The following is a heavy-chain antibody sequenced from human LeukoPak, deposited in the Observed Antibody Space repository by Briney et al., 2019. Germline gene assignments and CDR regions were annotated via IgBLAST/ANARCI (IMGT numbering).Heavy chain of an antibody. CDR1: GYTFTSYY. CDR3: ARERVVKSYYYYGMDV. V-gene: IGHV1-3*01. CDR2: INAGNGNT. J-gene: IGHJ6*02. D-gene: IGHD4-23*01. Sequence: ASVKVSCKASGYTFTSYYMHWVRQAPGQRLEWMGWINAGNGNTKYSQKFQGRVTITRDTSASTAYMELSSLRSEDTAVYYCARERVVKSYYYYGMDVWGQGTTVTVSS.